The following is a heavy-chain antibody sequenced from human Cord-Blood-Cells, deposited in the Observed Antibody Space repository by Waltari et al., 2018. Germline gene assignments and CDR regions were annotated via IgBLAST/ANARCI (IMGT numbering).Heavy chain of an antibody. D-gene: IGHD1-26*01. Sequence: QVQLVQSGAAVKKPGASVQVSCKASGYTFTGYYMHWVRQAPGQGLEWMGWINPNSGGTNYAQKFQGRVTMTRDTSISTAYMELSRLRSDDTAVYYCARDGSGSFYSYYFDYWGQGTLVTVSS. CDR2: INPNSGGT. CDR1: GYTFTGYY. CDR3: ARDGSGSFYSYYFDY. V-gene: IGHV1-2*02. J-gene: IGHJ4*02.